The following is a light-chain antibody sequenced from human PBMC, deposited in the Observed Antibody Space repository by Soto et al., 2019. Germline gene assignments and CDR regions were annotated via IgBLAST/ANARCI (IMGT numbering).Light chain of an antibody. V-gene: IGKV3-15*01. Sequence: EIVMTQSPAPLSVSPGERATLSCRASQSVSSNLAWYQQKPGQAPRLLIYGASTRATGIPARFSGSGSGTEFTLTISSLQSEDSAVYYCQQYNKWPRTLGQGTKVDIK. CDR1: QSVSSN. J-gene: IGKJ1*01. CDR2: GAS. CDR3: QQYNKWPRT.